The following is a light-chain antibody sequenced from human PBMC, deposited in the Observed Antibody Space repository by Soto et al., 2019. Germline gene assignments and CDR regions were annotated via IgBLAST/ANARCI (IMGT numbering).Light chain of an antibody. J-gene: IGLJ2*01. CDR3: QTWGTGIRV. V-gene: IGLV4-69*01. CDR1: SGHSNYA. CDR2: LNSDGSH. Sequence: QPVLTQSPSASASPGASVKLTCTLSSGHSNYAIAWHQQQPEKGPRYLMKLNSDGSHTKGDGIPDRFSGSSSGAERYLTISSLQSEDEADYYCQTWGTGIRVFGGGTKVTVL.